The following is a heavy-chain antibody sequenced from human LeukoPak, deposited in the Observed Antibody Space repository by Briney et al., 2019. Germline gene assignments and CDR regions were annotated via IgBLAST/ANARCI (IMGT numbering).Heavy chain of an antibody. D-gene: IGHD3-3*01. Sequence: SETLSLTCTVSGGSISSSSYYWGWIRQPPGKGLEWIGSIYHSGSTYYNPSLKSRVTISVDTSKNQFSLKLSSVTAADTAVYYCASLRFGSDYWGQGTLVTVSS. CDR3: ASLRFGSDY. CDR1: GGSISSSSYY. V-gene: IGHV4-39*07. J-gene: IGHJ4*02. CDR2: IYHSGST.